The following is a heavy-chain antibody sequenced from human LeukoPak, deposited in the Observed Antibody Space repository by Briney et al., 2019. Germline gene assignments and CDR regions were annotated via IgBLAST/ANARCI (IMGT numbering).Heavy chain of an antibody. CDR1: EYTFTSYD. J-gene: IGHJ6*03. CDR3: ASSAPLKTYYYGSGSYYSPYYMDV. V-gene: IGHV1-8*01. Sequence: ASVKVSFEASEYTFTSYDINCVRQGTGQGLEWMGWMNPNRGYTGYAQKFQGRVTMTRNTSISTAYMELSSLRSEDTAVYYCASSAPLKTYYYGSGSYYSPYYMDVWGKGTTVTISS. CDR2: MNPNRGYT. D-gene: IGHD3-10*01.